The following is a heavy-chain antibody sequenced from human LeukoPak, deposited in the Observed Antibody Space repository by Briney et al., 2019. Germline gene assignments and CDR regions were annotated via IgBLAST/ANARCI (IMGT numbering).Heavy chain of an antibody. CDR3: ARDPGRQYSSVADV. Sequence: GGSLRLSCAASGFSFSSYWMNWVRRAPGKGLEWLANIKEDESKKYYVDSVKGRFTISRDNAKNSLYLQMDSLRAKDTAVYYCARDPGRQYSSVADVWGQGTTVTVSS. J-gene: IGHJ6*02. V-gene: IGHV3-7*03. D-gene: IGHD6-19*01. CDR2: IKEDESKK. CDR1: GFSFSSYW.